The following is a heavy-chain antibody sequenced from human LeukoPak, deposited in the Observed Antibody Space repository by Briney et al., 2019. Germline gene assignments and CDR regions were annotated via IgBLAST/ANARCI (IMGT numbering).Heavy chain of an antibody. V-gene: IGHV3-30*03. Sequence: GRSLRLSCAASTFTFSSYGMHWVRQAPGKGLEWVAVISYDGSNKYCADSVKGRFTISRDNSKNTLYLQMNSLRAEDTAVYYCVSTRFDYWGQGTLVIVSS. J-gene: IGHJ4*02. CDR3: VSTRFDY. D-gene: IGHD4-11*01. CDR2: ISYDGSNK. CDR1: TFTFSSYG.